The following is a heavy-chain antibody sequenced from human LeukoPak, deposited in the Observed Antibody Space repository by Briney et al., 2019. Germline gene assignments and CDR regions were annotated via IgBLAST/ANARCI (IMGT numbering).Heavy chain of an antibody. CDR2: INHSGST. D-gene: IGHD3-3*01. J-gene: IGHJ6*03. CDR1: GGSYSGYY. Sequence: SETLSLTCAVYGGSYSGYYWSWIRQPPGKGLEWIGEINHSGSTNYNPSLKSRVTISVDTSKNQFSLKLSSVTAADTAVYYCARAFWSGKYYYYYMDVWGKGTTVTVSS. CDR3: ARAFWSGKYYYYYMDV. V-gene: IGHV4-34*01.